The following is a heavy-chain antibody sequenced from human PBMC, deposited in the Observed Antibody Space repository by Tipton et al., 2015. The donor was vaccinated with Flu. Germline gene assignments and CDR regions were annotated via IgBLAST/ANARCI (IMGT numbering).Heavy chain of an antibody. Sequence: SLRLSCAASGFTFSTYSMNWVRQAPGKGLEWVLSITANNGDIYATDSVKGRFTISRDNAKNSLYLQMNSLRADDTAVYYCAGLRGELTTTGYYYYYMDVWGKGTTVTVSS. D-gene: IGHD1-26*01. CDR2: ITANNGDI. V-gene: IGHV3-21*01. CDR1: GFTFSTYS. CDR3: AGLRGELTTTGYYYYYMDV. J-gene: IGHJ6*03.